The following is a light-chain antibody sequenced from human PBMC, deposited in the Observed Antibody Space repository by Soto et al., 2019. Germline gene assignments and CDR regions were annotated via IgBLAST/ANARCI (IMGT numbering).Light chain of an antibody. CDR2: SDD. Sequence: QSVLPQPPSLSGTPGQRGTISFSGSNSNIWRYSVNWYQHFPGTAPKLHIYSDDERPSGVPDGFSGSKSGTSASRAISGLQSEDESEYYCAAWDDNLNGPLFGGGTKLTVL. J-gene: IGLJ3*02. CDR3: AAWDDNLNGPL. CDR1: NSNIWRYS. V-gene: IGLV1-44*01.